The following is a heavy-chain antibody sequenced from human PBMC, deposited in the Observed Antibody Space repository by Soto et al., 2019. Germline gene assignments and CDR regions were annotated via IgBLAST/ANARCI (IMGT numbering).Heavy chain of an antibody. J-gene: IGHJ4*02. CDR1: GFTFSSYA. CDR3: ARDRRGSYYFDY. V-gene: IGHV3-30-3*01. Sequence: VQLVESGGGVVQPGRSLRLSCAASGFTFSSYAMHWVRQAPGKGLEWVAVISYDGSNKYYADSVKGRFTISRDNSKNTLYLQMNSLRAEDTAVYYCARDRRGSYYFDYWGQGTLVTVSS. D-gene: IGHD1-26*01. CDR2: ISYDGSNK.